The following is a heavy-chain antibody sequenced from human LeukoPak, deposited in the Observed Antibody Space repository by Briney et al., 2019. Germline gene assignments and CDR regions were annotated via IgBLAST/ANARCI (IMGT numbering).Heavy chain of an antibody. CDR2: SRNKANGYTT. Sequence: PGGSLRLSCAASGFTFSKYAMSWVRQAPGKGLEWVGRSRNKANGYTTEYAASVKGRFTISRDDSKTSMYLQMNSLKTEDTAVYYCTRIEYCGGGRCYSDYFDSWGQGTLVTVSS. J-gene: IGHJ4*02. D-gene: IGHD2-15*01. CDR1: GFTFSKYA. CDR3: TRIEYCGGGRCYSDYFDS. V-gene: IGHV3-72*01.